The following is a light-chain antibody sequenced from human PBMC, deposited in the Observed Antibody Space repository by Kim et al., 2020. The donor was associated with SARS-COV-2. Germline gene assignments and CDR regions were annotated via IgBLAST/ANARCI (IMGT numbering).Light chain of an antibody. CDR2: EVS. J-gene: IGLJ1*01. Sequence: QSALTQPASVSGSPGQSITISCTGTSSDVGSYNHVSWYQQHPGKAPKLMIYEVSERPSGVSNRFSGSKSGNTASLTISGLQAEDEADYYCCSYAVSITFVFGTGTKV. V-gene: IGLV2-23*02. CDR1: SSDVGSYNH. CDR3: CSYAVSITFV.